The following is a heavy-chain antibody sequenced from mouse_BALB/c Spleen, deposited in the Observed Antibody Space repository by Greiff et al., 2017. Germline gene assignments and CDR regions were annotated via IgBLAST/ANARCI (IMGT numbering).Heavy chain of an antibody. V-gene: IGHV5-17*02. CDR3: AREGGNYHYAMDY. D-gene: IGHD2-1*01. J-gene: IGHJ4*01. Sequence: EVKVVESGGGLVQPGGSRKLSCAASGFTFSSFGMHWVRQAPEKGLEWVAYISSGSSTIYYADTVKGRFTISRDNPKNTLFLQMTSLRSEDTAMYYCAREGGNYHYAMDYWGQGTSVTVSS. CDR1: GFTFSSFG. CDR2: ISSGSSTI.